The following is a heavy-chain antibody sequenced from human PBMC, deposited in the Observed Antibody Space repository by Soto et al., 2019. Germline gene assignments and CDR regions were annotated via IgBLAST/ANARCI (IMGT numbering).Heavy chain of an antibody. CDR1: GFTFSSYG. J-gene: IGHJ6*02. D-gene: IGHD3-3*01. CDR3: AKGDRSDFWSGYRYYYYYGMDV. Sequence: PGGSLRLSCAASGFTFSSYGMHWVRQAPGKGLEWVAVISYDGSNKYYADSVKGRFTISRDNSKNTLYLQMNSLRAEDTAVYYCAKGDRSDFWSGYRYYYYYGMDVWGQGTTVTVSS. V-gene: IGHV3-30*18. CDR2: ISYDGSNK.